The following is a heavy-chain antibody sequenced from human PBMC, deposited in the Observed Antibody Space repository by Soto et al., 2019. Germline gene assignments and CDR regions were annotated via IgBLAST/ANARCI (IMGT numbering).Heavy chain of an antibody. J-gene: IGHJ4*02. CDR3: ARGPYGSGSYGDY. D-gene: IGHD3-10*01. CDR2: IKQDGSEK. CDR1: VFTFSTYA. Sequence: GGSLRLSCVASVFTFSTYAMHWVRQAPGKGLEWVANIKQDGSEKYYVDSVKGRFTISRDNAKNSLYLQMNSLRAEDTAVYYCARGPYGSGSYGDYWGQGTLVTVSS. V-gene: IGHV3-7*03.